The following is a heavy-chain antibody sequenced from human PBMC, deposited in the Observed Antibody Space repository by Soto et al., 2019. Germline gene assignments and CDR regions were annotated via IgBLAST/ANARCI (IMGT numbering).Heavy chain of an antibody. Sequence: EVQLVESGGGLVKPGGSLRLSCAASGFTFSSYSMNWVRQAPGKGLEWVSSISSSSSYIYYADSVKGRFTISRDNAKNSLYLQMNSLRAEDTAVYYCARAPYYYDSSGYFLFWGQGTLVTVSS. CDR1: GFTFSSYS. V-gene: IGHV3-21*01. J-gene: IGHJ4*02. D-gene: IGHD3-22*01. CDR2: ISSSSSYI. CDR3: ARAPYYYDSSGYFLF.